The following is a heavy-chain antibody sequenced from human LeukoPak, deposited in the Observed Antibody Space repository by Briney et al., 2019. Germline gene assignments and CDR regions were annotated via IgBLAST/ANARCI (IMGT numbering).Heavy chain of an antibody. V-gene: IGHV1-8*01. CDR1: GYTFTSYD. J-gene: IGHJ4*02. D-gene: IGHD6-19*01. CDR3: ARGISRSSGYTLRY. Sequence: GASVKVSCKASGYTFTSYDINWVRQATGQGLEWMGWMNPNSGNTGYTQKFQGRVTMTRNTSISTAYMELSSLRSEDTAVYYCARGISRSSGYTLRYWGQGTLVTVSS. CDR2: MNPNSGNT.